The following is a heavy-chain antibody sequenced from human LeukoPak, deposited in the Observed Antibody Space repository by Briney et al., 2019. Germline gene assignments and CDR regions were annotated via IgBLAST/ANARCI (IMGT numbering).Heavy chain of an antibody. CDR2: FNPSGGSP. J-gene: IGHJ4*02. V-gene: IGHV1-46*01. Sequence: GASVKVSCKASGYTFTSYYLHWVRQAPGQGLEWMGIFNPSGGSPIFAQRFQGRVTMTCDTSTSTVYMELSSLRSEDTAVYYCARDGFCNSTSCYDYWGQGTLVTVSS. D-gene: IGHD2-2*01. CDR3: ARDGFCNSTSCYDY. CDR1: GYTFTSYY.